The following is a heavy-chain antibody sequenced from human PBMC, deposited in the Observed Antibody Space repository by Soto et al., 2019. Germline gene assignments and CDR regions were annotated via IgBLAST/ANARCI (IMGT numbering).Heavy chain of an antibody. CDR1: GDTFSFYT. CDR2: VNPILSMS. D-gene: IGHD3-10*01. V-gene: IGHV1-69*02. J-gene: IGHJ4*02. CDR3: ETSYGSGYRAFVY. Sequence: QVQLVQSGAELKKPGSSVKVSCKASGDTFSFYTINWVRQAPGLGLEWMGRVNPILSMSNYAQKFQGRATMTADKSKSTAYMELRSLRSEDTAFYYCETSYGSGYRAFVYWGQGALVTVSS.